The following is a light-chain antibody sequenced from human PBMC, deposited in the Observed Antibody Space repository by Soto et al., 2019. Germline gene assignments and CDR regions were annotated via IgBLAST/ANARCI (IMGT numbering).Light chain of an antibody. CDR1: QSVSRSY. CDR2: DAS. Sequence: EIVLTQSPATLSLSPGERATLSCGASQSVSRSYLAWYQQKPGLAPRLLIYDASSRATGIPDRFSGSGSGTDFALTISRLEPEDVAVYFCQQYGGSLYTFGQGTKLEIK. J-gene: IGKJ2*01. CDR3: QQYGGSLYT. V-gene: IGKV3D-20*01.